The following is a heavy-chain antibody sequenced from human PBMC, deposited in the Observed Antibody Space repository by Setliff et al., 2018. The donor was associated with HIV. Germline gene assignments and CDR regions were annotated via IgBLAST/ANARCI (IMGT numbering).Heavy chain of an antibody. J-gene: IGHJ5*01. CDR2: IYPGDSDT. V-gene: IGHV5-51*01. D-gene: IGHD3-3*01. CDR1: GYSFTNYW. Sequence: PGESLKISCKGSGYSFTNYWIAWVRQMPGKGLEWMGIIYPGDSDTRYSPSFEGQVTMSADKSINTAYLQWNSLKASDTAMYYCARQPTDTSGYNNWFDSWGQGTLVTVSS. CDR3: ARQPTDTSGYNNWFDS.